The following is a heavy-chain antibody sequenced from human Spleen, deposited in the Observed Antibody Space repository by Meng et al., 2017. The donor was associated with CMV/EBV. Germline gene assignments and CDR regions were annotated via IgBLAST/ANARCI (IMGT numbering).Heavy chain of an antibody. V-gene: IGHV3-74*01. J-gene: IGHJ4*02. CDR2: IYNDGSST. D-gene: IGHD6-19*01. CDR3: AKDRGSGWPLDH. Sequence: GESLKISCAASGFTFSNYWMHWVRQAPGKGMVWVSSIYNDGSSTNYADSVKGRFTISRDSSKNTLYLQMNSLRAEDTAIYYCAKDRGSGWPLDHWGQGTRVTVSS. CDR1: GFTFSNYW.